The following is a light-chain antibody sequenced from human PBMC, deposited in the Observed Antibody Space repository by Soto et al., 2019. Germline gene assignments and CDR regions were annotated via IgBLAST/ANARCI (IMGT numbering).Light chain of an antibody. CDR3: GSYTSSSTLVA. Sequence: QSVLTQPASVSGSPGQSITISCTGTSSDVGGYNYVSWYQQHPGKAPKLMIYDVNNRPSGVSNRFSGSKSGDTASLTISGLQAEDEAVYYCGSYTSSSTLVAFGGGTKLTVL. V-gene: IGLV2-14*01. CDR1: SSDVGGYNY. CDR2: DVN. J-gene: IGLJ2*01.